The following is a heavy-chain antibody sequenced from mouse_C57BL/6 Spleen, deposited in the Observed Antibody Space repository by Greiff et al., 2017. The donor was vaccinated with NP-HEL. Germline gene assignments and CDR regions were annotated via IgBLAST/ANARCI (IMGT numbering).Heavy chain of an antibody. V-gene: IGHV1-81*01. J-gene: IGHJ2*01. CDR2: IYPRSGNT. CDR1: GYTFTSYG. CDR3: AREGGRPYYLDY. D-gene: IGHD3-3*01. Sequence: QVQLQQSGAELARPGASVKLSCKASGYTFTSYGISWVKQRTGQGLEWIGEIYPRSGNTYYNEKFTGKATLTADQSSRTAYMELRSLPSEAAAVEVCAREGGRPYYLDYWGQGTTLTVSS.